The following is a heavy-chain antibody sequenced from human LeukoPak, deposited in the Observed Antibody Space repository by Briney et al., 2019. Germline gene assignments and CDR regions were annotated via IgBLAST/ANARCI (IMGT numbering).Heavy chain of an antibody. CDR3: AKLESPYNYYGMDV. Sequence: GGSLRLSCAAAGFTFSSNAMSWVRQPPGRGLEWVSGISGSGGSTYYADSAKGRFTISRDKSKNTLYLQMNSLRVEDTAVYYCAKLESPYNYYGMDVWGQGTTVTVS. CDR1: GFTFSSNA. V-gene: IGHV3-23*01. CDR2: ISGSGGST. D-gene: IGHD3-3*01. J-gene: IGHJ6*02.